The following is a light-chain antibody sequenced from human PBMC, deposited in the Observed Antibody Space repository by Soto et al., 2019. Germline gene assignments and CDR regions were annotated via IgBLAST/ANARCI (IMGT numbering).Light chain of an antibody. Sequence: IQMTQSPSSLSASVGYRVTITCLASQSISSYLNWYQQKPGKAPKLLIYAASSLQSGVPSRFSGSGSGTDFTLTISNLQPEDFATYYCQQSYSTPRTFGQGTKVDI. CDR2: AAS. CDR1: QSISSY. CDR3: QQSYSTPRT. V-gene: IGKV1-39*01. J-gene: IGKJ1*01.